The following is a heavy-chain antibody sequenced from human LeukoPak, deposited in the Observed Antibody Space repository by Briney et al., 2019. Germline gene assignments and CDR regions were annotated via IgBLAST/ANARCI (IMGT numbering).Heavy chain of an antibody. V-gene: IGHV3-66*01. J-gene: IGHJ4*02. Sequence: PGGSLRLSCAASGFIVSSNYMSWVRQAPGKGLEGVSVTYSGGSTYYADSVKGRFTISRDNSKNTVYLQMNSLGADDTAVYYCARGTVVVVPAAAFDYWGQGTLVTVSS. CDR1: GFIVSSNY. CDR2: TYSGGST. CDR3: ARGTVVVVPAAAFDY. D-gene: IGHD2-2*01.